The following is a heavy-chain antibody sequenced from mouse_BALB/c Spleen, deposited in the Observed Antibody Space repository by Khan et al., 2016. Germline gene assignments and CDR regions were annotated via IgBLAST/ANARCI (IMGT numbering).Heavy chain of an antibody. V-gene: IGHV1S136*01. D-gene: IGHD2-14*01. CDR1: GYTFTNYV. Sequence: VQLQQSGPELVKPGASVKMSCKASGYTFTNYVIHWVKQRPGQGIECIGYVNLYNDGPKYNEKLKGKATLTSDKSYSTAYMELSSLTSEDSAVYYCARTGTYYRYDAFDVWGAGTTVTVSS. J-gene: IGHJ1*01. CDR2: VNLYNDGP. CDR3: ARTGTYYRYDAFDV.